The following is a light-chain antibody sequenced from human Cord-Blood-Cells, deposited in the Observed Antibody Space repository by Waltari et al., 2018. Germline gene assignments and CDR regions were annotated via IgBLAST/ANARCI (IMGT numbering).Light chain of an antibody. Sequence: EIVMTQSPATLSVSPGESATLSCRASQRVSSNLAWYQQKPGQAPRLLIYGASTRATGIPARFSGSGSGTEFTLTISSLQSEDFAVYYCQQYNNWPPFTFGPGTKVDIK. V-gene: IGKV3-15*01. CDR1: QRVSSN. CDR3: QQYNNWPPFT. CDR2: GAS. J-gene: IGKJ3*01.